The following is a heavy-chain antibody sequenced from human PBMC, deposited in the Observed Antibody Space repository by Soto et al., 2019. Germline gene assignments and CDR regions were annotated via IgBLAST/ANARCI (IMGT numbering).Heavy chain of an antibody. CDR2: IYYSGST. CDR1: GGSISSSSYY. V-gene: IGHV4-39*07. CDR3: ARDRLGSSSSRVGNWFNP. Sequence: PSETLSLTCTVSGGSISSSSYYWGWIRQPTGKGLEWIGSIYYSGSTNYNPSLKSRVTISVDTSKNQFSLKLSSVTAADTAVYYCARDRLGSSSSRVGNWFNPWGQGTLVTVSS. J-gene: IGHJ5*02. D-gene: IGHD6-6*01.